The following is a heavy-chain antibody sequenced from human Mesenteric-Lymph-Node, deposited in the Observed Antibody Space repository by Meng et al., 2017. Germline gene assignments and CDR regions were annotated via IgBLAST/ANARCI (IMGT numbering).Heavy chain of an antibody. Sequence: QVQLQESGPGLGKPSGTLSLPCDVSGGSIRNDQWWRWVRQAPGKGLEWIGEIYHSGRTNYNPSVKSRVSMSVDKSQNHFSLRLSSVTAADTAVYYCTTLYGDSISWGQGTLVTVSS. D-gene: IGHD4-17*01. CDR1: GGSIRNDQW. CDR3: TTLYGDSIS. J-gene: IGHJ4*02. CDR2: IYHSGRT. V-gene: IGHV4-4*02.